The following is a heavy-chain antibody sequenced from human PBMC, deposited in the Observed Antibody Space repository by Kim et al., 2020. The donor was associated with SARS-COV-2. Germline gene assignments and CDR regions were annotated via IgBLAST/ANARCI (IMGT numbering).Heavy chain of an antibody. D-gene: IGHD2-2*02. CDR1: GYSFTSYW. Sequence: GESLKISCKGSGYSFTSYWIGWVRQMPGKGLEWMGIIYSGDSDTRYSPSFQGQVTISADNSISTTYLQWCSLKASENAIYYCARHIVVVPAAIKRWWAFDIRGQGTMVTV. J-gene: IGHJ3*02. CDR3: ARHIVVVPAAIKRWWAFDI. CDR2: IYSGDSDT. V-gene: IGHV5-51*01.